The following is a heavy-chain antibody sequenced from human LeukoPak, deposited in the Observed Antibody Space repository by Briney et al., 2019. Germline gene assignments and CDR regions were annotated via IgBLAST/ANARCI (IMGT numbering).Heavy chain of an antibody. CDR3: ARARGGVKPIAVAGPGYYFDY. CDR2: INHSGST. Sequence: SETLSLTCAVYGGSFSGYYWSWIRQPPGKGLEWIGEINHSGSTNYNPSLKSRVTISVDTSKNQFSLKLSSVTAADTAVYYCARARGGVKPIAVAGPGYYFDYWGQGTLVTVSS. J-gene: IGHJ4*02. D-gene: IGHD6-19*01. V-gene: IGHV4-34*01. CDR1: GGSFSGYY.